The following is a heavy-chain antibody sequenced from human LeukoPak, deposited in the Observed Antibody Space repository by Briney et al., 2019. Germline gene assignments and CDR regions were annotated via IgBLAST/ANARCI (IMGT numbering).Heavy chain of an antibody. V-gene: IGHV4-39*01. CDR3: ARLSPGAIVGADFDY. CDR2: IYYSGST. CDR1: GGSISSSSYY. D-gene: IGHD1-26*01. J-gene: IGHJ4*02. Sequence: SETLSLTCTVSGGSISSSSYYWGWIRQPPGKGLEWIGSIYYSGSTYYNPSLKSRVTISVDTSKNQFSLKLSSVTAADTAVYYCARLSPGAIVGADFDYWGQGTLVTVSS.